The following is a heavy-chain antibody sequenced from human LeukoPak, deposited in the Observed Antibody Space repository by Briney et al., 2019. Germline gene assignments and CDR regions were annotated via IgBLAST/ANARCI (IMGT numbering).Heavy chain of an antibody. CDR1: GFTFSSYA. CDR2: ISGSGGST. D-gene: IGHD6-6*01. V-gene: IGHV3-23*01. CDR3: AKDRSSIAARPGYH. Sequence: PGGSLRLSCAASGFTFSSYAMSWVRQAPGKGLEWVSAISGSGGSTYYADSVKGRFTISRDNSKNTLYLRMNSLRAEDTAVYYCAKDRSSIAARPGYHWGQGTLVTVSS. J-gene: IGHJ1*01.